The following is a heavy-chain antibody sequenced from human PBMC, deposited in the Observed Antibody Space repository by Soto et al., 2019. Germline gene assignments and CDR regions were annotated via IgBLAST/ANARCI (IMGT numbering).Heavy chain of an antibody. V-gene: IGHV1-18*04. J-gene: IGHJ4*01. D-gene: IGHD5-18*01. CDR2: ISAYNGNT. CDR3: ARAESYTALWTGMCYFDY. Sequence: ASVKVSCKASGYTFTSYGISWVRQAPGQGLEWMGWISAYNGNTNYAQKLQGRVTMTTDTSTSTAYMELRSLRSDDTAVYYCARAESYTALWTGMCYFDYWGHGTLVTVSS. CDR1: GYTFTSYG.